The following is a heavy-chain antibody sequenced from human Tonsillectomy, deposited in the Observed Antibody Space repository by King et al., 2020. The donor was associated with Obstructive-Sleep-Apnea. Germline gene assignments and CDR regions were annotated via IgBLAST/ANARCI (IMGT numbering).Heavy chain of an antibody. CDR2: IKSQGGGGTT. Sequence: VQLVESGGGLVKPGGSLRVSCAVSGITFRDAWMSWVRQAPGKGREWVGRIKSQGGGGTTDYAAPVKGRFIISRDDSKNTLYLQMNSLKIEDTAVYYCTWMTTVTTIDFWGQGTQVTVSS. V-gene: IGHV3-15*01. J-gene: IGHJ4*02. CDR1: GITFRDAW. D-gene: IGHD4-17*01. CDR3: TWMTTVTTIDF.